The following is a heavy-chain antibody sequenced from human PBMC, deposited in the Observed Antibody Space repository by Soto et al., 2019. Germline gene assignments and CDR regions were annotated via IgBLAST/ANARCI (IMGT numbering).Heavy chain of an antibody. CDR3: ARYTDFWSPTWLDP. Sequence: GESLKISCAVSGFTVSNNYMSWVRQAPGKGLEGVSVIYSGGYTAYGDSVKGRFTISRDNSKNTLYLQMNSLRADDTAVYYCARYTDFWSPTWLDPWGEGNLVPVS. CDR1: GFTVSNNY. J-gene: IGHJ5*02. CDR2: IYSGGYT. D-gene: IGHD3-3*01. V-gene: IGHV3-53*01.